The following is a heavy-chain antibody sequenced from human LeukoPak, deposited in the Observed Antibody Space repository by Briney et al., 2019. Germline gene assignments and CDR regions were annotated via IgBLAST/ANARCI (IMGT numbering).Heavy chain of an antibody. J-gene: IGHJ5*02. CDR3: ARESGDYSASGWFDP. Sequence: GRSLRLSCAASGVTFSSYAMHWVRQAPGKGLEGGVVISYDGGNKYYADSVKGRFTISRDNSKNTLYLQIDSLRAEDTAVYYCARESGDYSASGWFDPWGQGPLVTVSS. CDR1: GVTFSSYA. D-gene: IGHD4-11*01. V-gene: IGHV3-30-3*01. CDR2: ISYDGGNK.